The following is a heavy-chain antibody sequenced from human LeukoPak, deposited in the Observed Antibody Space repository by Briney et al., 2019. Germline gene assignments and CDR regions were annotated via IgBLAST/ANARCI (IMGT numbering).Heavy chain of an antibody. J-gene: IGHJ3*02. V-gene: IGHV3-23*01. CDR2: IGGTGVRT. Sequence: PGGSLRLSCASSGFTFSSYAMSWVRQAPGKGLEWVSTIGGTGVRTYYADSVKGRFTISRDNSKNTLFLQMNSLRADDTAVYYCAKGHYAAFDIWGLGTMVTVSS. CDR3: AKGHYAAFDI. D-gene: IGHD4-17*01. CDR1: GFTFSSYA.